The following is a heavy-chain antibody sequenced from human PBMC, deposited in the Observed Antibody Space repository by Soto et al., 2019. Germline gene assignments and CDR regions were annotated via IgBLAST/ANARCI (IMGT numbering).Heavy chain of an antibody. CDR2: LNPNSGGT. V-gene: IGHV1-2*04. J-gene: IGHJ4*02. CDR3: VRDGGMAIVPPLDFDY. D-gene: IGHD5-12*01. Sequence: QVQLGQSGAEVKKPGASVKVSCKASGYTFTGYYIHWVRQAPGQGLEWMGWLNPNSGGTNYAQKFQGWVTMTRDTSISTAYMELSRLRSDDTAVYYCVRDGGMAIVPPLDFDYWGQGTLVTGSS. CDR1: GYTFTGYY.